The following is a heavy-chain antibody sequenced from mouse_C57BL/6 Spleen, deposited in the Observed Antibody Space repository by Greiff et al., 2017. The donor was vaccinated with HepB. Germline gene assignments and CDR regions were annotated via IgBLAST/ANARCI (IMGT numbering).Heavy chain of an antibody. CDR2: IDPSDSYT. CDR1: GYTFTSYW. CDR3: ARKDWISYYFDY. V-gene: IGHV1-50*01. Sequence: VQLQQPGAELVKPGASVKLSCKASGYTFTSYWMQWVKQRPGQGLEWIGEIDPSDSYTNYNQKFKGKATLTVDTSSSTAYMQLSSLTSEDSAVYYCARKDWISYYFDYWGKGTTLTVSS. D-gene: IGHD4-1*01. J-gene: IGHJ2*01.